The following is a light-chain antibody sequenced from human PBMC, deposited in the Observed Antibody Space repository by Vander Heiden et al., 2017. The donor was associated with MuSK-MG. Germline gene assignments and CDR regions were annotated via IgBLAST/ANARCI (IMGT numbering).Light chain of an antibody. Sequence: EIVLTQSPGTLSLSPGASATLTSRPSQCVSSNYLACFQQKPGQPPRLLIHGASSRGTAIPGRFSGSASGTDFTLTISRQDPEDSAVYYCQQYGRAPDTFGQRSKLEIK. V-gene: IGKV3-20*01. CDR2: GAS. CDR1: QCVSSNY. CDR3: QQYGRAPDT. J-gene: IGKJ2*01.